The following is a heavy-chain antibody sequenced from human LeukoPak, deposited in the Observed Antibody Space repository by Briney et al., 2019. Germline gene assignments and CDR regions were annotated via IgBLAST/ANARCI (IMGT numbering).Heavy chain of an antibody. Sequence: SETLSLTCTVSGGSFSSPSYFCGWIRQAPGMGLEWIATINYSGTTFYNPSLKSRLTPSVDTSNNQFSLNLSSVTAADTAVYYCARLRGGVQLWGDWGQGALVTVSS. D-gene: IGHD1-1*01. CDR1: GGSFSSPSYF. CDR3: ARLRGGVQLWGD. J-gene: IGHJ4*02. CDR2: INYSGTT. V-gene: IGHV4-39*01.